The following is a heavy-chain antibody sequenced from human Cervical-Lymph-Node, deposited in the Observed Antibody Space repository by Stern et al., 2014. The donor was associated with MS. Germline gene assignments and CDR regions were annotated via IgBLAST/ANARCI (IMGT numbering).Heavy chain of an antibody. Sequence: VQLVESGGGVAQPGRSLRLTCAASGSIFSSYGMHWVRQAPGKGLEWVAVMGYDGSTQYYADSVKGRFTISRDTSKNTLYLQMKSLGDEDTAVYYCARDETPWATGGVSVDSWGQGTLVTVSS. CDR3: ARDETPWATGGVSVDS. D-gene: IGHD2-8*02. J-gene: IGHJ4*02. CDR1: GSIFSSYG. V-gene: IGHV3-33*01. CDR2: MGYDGSTQ.